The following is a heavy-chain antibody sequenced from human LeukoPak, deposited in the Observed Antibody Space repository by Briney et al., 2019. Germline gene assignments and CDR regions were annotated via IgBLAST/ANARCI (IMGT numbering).Heavy chain of an antibody. D-gene: IGHD2-15*01. CDR1: GFTFSSYG. Sequence: PGGSLRLSCAASGFTFSSYGMRWVRQAPGKGLEWVAVIWDDGSNKYYADSVKGRFTISRDNSKNTLYLQMNSLRAEDTAVYYCARGRYCSGGSCYQPFDYWGQGTLVTVSS. V-gene: IGHV3-33*01. CDR3: ARGRYCSGGSCYQPFDY. CDR2: IWDDGSNK. J-gene: IGHJ4*02.